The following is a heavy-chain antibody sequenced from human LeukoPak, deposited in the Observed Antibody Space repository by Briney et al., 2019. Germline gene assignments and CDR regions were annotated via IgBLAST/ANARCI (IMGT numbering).Heavy chain of an antibody. V-gene: IGHV3-30-3*01. CDR1: GFSLSSYA. CDR3: VRIVGHTRPDF. J-gene: IGHJ4*02. Sequence: PGGSLRLSCEASGFSLSSYAFHWVRQAPGKGLEWVSFVSFDGRNKNYADSVRGRFTISRDNSKNTLYLQMNSATYEDTAVYFCVRIVGHTRPDFWGQGTLVTVSS. CDR2: VSFDGRNK. D-gene: IGHD1-26*01.